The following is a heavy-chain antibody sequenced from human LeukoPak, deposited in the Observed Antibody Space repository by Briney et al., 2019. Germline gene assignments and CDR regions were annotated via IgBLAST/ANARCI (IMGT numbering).Heavy chain of an antibody. D-gene: IGHD6-13*01. CDR1: GGSISSSSYY. CDR2: IYYSGST. J-gene: IGHJ6*03. Sequence: SETLSLTCTVSGGSISSSSYYWGWIRQPPGKGLEWIGSIYYSGSTYYNPSLKSRVTLSVDTSKNQFSLKLSSVTAADTAVYYCARGPAAAGNYYYYYYMDVWGKGTTVTVSS. CDR3: ARGPAAAGNYYYYYYMDV. V-gene: IGHV4-39*07.